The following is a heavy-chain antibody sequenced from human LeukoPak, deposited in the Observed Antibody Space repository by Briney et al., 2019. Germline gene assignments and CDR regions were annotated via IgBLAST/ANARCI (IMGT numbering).Heavy chain of an antibody. CDR3: ARGIMITFGGVIGDYYYYYMDV. Sequence: PSGTLSLTCAVYGGSFSGYYWSWIRQPPGKGLEWIGEINHSGSTNYNPSLESRVTISVDTSKNQFSLKLSSVTAADTAVYYCARGIMITFGGVIGDYYYYYMDVWGKGTTATVSS. J-gene: IGHJ6*03. CDR1: GGSFSGYY. CDR2: INHSGST. V-gene: IGHV4-34*01. D-gene: IGHD3-16*02.